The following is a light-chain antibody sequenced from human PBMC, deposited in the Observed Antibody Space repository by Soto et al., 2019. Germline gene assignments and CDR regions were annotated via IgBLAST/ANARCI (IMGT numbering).Light chain of an antibody. Sequence: EIVLTQSPGTLSLSPGERATLSCRASQSVNSNYLAWYQQRPGQAPRLLIFGASYRATGIPDRFSGSGAGTDFTLTISRLEPEDFAVDYCQQYGNSPPEFTFGPGTKVDSK. J-gene: IGKJ3*01. V-gene: IGKV3-20*01. CDR2: GAS. CDR3: QQYGNSPPEFT. CDR1: QSVNSNY.